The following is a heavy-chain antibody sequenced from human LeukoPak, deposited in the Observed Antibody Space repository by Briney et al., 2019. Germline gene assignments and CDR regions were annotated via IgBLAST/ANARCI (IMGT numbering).Heavy chain of an antibody. J-gene: IGHJ4*02. Sequence: GGSLRLSCAASGFTFSSYSMNWVRQAPGKGLEWVSSISSSSTYIYYADSVKGRFTISRDNAKNSLYLQMNSLRAEDTAVYYCARVREAAAFDYWGQETLVTVSS. CDR2: ISSSSTYI. D-gene: IGHD3-10*01. CDR1: GFTFSSYS. CDR3: ARVREAAAFDY. V-gene: IGHV3-21*01.